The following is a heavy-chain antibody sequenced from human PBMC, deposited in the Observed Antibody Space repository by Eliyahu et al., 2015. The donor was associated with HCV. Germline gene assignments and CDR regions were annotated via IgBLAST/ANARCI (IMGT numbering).Heavy chain of an antibody. V-gene: IGHV3-23*01. CDR1: GFXFSXYA. Sequence: EVQLLESGGGLVQPGXSLRLSCAASGFXFSXYAXSWXXXAPGKGLEWVSAISGXGGSTYYADSVKGRFTISRDNSKNTLYLQMNSLRAEDTAVYYCAKDLGSGSYYIPGRWGDQPSYYFDYWGQGTLVTVSS. J-gene: IGHJ4*02. D-gene: IGHD3-10*01. CDR3: AKDLGSGSYYIPGRWGDQPSYYFDY. CDR2: ISGXGGST.